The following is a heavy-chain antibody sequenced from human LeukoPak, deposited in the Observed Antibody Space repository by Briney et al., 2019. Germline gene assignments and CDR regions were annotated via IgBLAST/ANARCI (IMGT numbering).Heavy chain of an antibody. D-gene: IGHD1-7*01. J-gene: IGHJ3*02. CDR2: IYYSGST. Sequence: SETLSLTCTVSGGSISSGGYYWSWIRQHPGKGLEWIGYIYYSGSTYYNPSLKSRVTISVDTSKNQFSLKLSSVTAADTAVYYCARWSDELVHDAFDIWGQGTMVTVSS. V-gene: IGHV4-31*03. CDR1: GGSISSGGYY. CDR3: ARWSDELVHDAFDI.